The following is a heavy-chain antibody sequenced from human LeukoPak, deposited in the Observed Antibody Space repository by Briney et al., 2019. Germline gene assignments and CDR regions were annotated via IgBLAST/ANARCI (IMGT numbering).Heavy chain of an antibody. CDR3: ARDRGRITIVRGAFYYYYYMDV. V-gene: IGHV4-34*01. CDR2: INHSGST. D-gene: IGHD3-10*01. Sequence: SETLSLTCAVYGGSFSGYYWSWIRQPPGKGLEWIGEINHSGSTNYNPSHKSRVTISVDTSKNQFSLKLSSVTAADTAVYYCARDRGRITIVRGAFYYYYYMDVWGKGTTVTVSS. J-gene: IGHJ6*03. CDR1: GGSFSGYY.